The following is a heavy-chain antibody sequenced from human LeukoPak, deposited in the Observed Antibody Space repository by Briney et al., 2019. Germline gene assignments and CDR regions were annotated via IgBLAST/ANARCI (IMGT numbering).Heavy chain of an antibody. CDR2: IYYSRIT. D-gene: IGHD3-9*01. CDR3: ARSYDILTGYYNY. Sequence: SETLSLTCTVSGGSISSYYWSWIRQPPGKGLEWIGYIYYSRITNYNPSLKSRITISVDTSKNQFSLKLSSVTAADTAVYYCARSYDILTGYYNYWGQGTLVTVSS. J-gene: IGHJ4*02. CDR1: GGSISSYY. V-gene: IGHV4-59*01.